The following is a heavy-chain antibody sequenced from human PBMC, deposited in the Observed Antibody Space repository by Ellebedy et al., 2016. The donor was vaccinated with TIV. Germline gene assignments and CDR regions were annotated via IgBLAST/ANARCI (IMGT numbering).Heavy chain of an antibody. CDR1: GFTFSDYA. CDR2: ISGSGANT. D-gene: IGHD2-21*01. Sequence: GGSLRLXCAASGFTFSDYAMSWVRQAPGKGLEWVSSISGSGANTYYADSVKGRFTISRDDSKNTLYLQMNTLRAEDTAVYYCAKVRSADCGTGAYGFDYWGQGTLVTVSS. V-gene: IGHV3-23*01. J-gene: IGHJ4*02. CDR3: AKVRSADCGTGAYGFDY.